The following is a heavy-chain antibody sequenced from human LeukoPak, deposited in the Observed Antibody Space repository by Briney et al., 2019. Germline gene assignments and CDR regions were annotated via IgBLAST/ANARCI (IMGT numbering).Heavy chain of an antibody. D-gene: IGHD1-26*01. CDR3: ARHTIGSPIYYFDY. Sequence: PGGSVRLSCATSGFTFSTCAMSWVRQAPGKGLECVSGISGSGGTTNYADSVKGRFTISRDNSKNTLYLHMNSPRAEDTAVYYCARHTIGSPIYYFDYWGQGTLVTVSS. CDR1: GFTFSTCA. J-gene: IGHJ4*02. V-gene: IGHV3-23*01. CDR2: ISGSGGTT.